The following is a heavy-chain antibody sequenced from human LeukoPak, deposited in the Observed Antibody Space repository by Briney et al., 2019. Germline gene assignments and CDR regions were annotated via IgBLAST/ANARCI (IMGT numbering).Heavy chain of an antibody. V-gene: IGHV3-74*01. CDR1: GFTFSSYW. CDR3: AVVMVAATAFDI. Sequence: GGSLRLSCAASGFTFSSYWMHWVRQAPGKGLVWVSRINSDGSSTSYADSVKGRFTISRDNAKNTLYLQMNSLRAEDTAVYYCAVVMVAATAFDIWGQGTMVTVSS. CDR2: INSDGSST. J-gene: IGHJ3*02. D-gene: IGHD2-15*01.